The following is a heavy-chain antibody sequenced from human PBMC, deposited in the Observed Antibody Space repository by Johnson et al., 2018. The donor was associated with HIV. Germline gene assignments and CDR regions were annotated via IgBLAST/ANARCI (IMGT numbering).Heavy chain of an antibody. D-gene: IGHD2-15*01. CDR3: ARGGSFYNAHFDI. CDR1: GFTFDDYA. J-gene: IGHJ3*02. V-gene: IGHV3-9*01. Sequence: LLVESGGGLVQPGRSLRLSCAASGFTFDDYAMHWVRQAPGKGLEWVSGISWNSGSIGYADSVKGRFTISRDNAKNSLYLQMNSLRAEDTAVYYCARGGSFYNAHFDIWGQGTMVTVSS. CDR2: ISWNSGSI.